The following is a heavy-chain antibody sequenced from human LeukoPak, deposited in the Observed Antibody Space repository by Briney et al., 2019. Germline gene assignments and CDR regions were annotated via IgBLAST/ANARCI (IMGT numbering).Heavy chain of an antibody. D-gene: IGHD3-10*01. CDR2: ISGSGDGT. V-gene: IGHV3-23*01. Sequence: GGSLRLSCAASGFTFSSFGMSWVRQAPGKGLEWVSAISGSGDGTYYADSVKGRFTISRDYSKNTLYLQMNSVRAEDTAVYYCAKGVWFGDQPASDYWGQGTLVTVSS. CDR1: GFTFSSFG. J-gene: IGHJ4*02. CDR3: AKGVWFGDQPASDY.